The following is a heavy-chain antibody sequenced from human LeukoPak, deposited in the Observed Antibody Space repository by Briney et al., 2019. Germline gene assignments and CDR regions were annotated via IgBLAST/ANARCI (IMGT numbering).Heavy chain of an antibody. CDR3: ARIDDSYYYYYMDV. Sequence: GESLKISCKGSGYSFTNYWIGWVRQMPGKGLEWMGIIYPGDSDTSYSPSFQGQVTILADKSISTAYLQWSSLKASDTAMYYCARIDDSYYYYYMDVWGKGTTVTVSS. D-gene: IGHD1-1*01. CDR2: IYPGDSDT. CDR1: GYSFTNYW. J-gene: IGHJ6*03. V-gene: IGHV5-51*01.